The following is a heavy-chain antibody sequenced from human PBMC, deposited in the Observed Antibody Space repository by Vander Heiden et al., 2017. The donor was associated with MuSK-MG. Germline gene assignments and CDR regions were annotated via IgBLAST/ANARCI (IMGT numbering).Heavy chain of an antibody. CDR2: ISYDGSNK. CDR1: GFTSSSYG. D-gene: IGHD2-8*01. CDR3: AKVAVLMVYAIDYFDY. J-gene: IGHJ4*02. Sequence: QVQLVESGGGVVQPGRSLRPSCAAAGFTSSSYGMHWVRQAPGKGLEWVAVISYDGSNKYDADSVKGRFTISRDNSKNTLYLQMNSLRAEDTAVYYCAKVAVLMVYAIDYFDYWGQGTLVTVSS. V-gene: IGHV3-30*18.